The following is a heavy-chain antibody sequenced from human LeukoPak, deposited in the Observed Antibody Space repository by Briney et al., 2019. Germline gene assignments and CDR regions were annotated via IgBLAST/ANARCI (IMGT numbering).Heavy chain of an antibody. CDR1: GFTFSDYY. CDR2: ISSGSSTI. J-gene: IGHJ4*02. D-gene: IGHD3-22*01. Sequence: PGGSLRLSCAASGFTFSDYYMSWIRQAPGKGLEWISYISSGSSTIYYADSVKGRFTISRDNAKNSLYLHLSSLRAEDTAVYYCARSGSSYDGSRSWFDYWGQGTLVTVSS. CDR3: ARSGSSYDGSRSWFDY. V-gene: IGHV3-11*04.